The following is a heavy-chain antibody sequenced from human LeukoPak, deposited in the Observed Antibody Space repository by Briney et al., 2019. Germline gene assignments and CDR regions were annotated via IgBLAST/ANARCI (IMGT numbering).Heavy chain of an antibody. CDR2: ISVYNGNT. CDR1: GYTFTNYG. J-gene: IGHJ4*02. D-gene: IGHD6-25*01. V-gene: IGHV1-18*01. Sequence: WASVKVSCKASGYTFTNYGINWVRQAPGQGLEWMGWISVYNGNTNYAQKVQGRVTMATYTSTSTAYMELRSLRYDDTAVYYCARGPSSAATRQDYWGQGTLVTVFS. CDR3: ARGPSSAATRQDY.